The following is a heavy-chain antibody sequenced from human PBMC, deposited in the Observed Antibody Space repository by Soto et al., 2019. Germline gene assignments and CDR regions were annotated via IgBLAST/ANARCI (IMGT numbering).Heavy chain of an antibody. CDR3: ALTLTYYYDSSGYPGAEYFQH. CDR1: GFSLSTSGVG. Sequence: GSGPTLVNPTQTLTLTCTFSGFSLSTSGVGVGWIRQPPGKALEWLALIYWDDDKRYSPSLKSRLTITKDTSKNQVVLTMTNMDPVDTATYYCALTLTYYYDSSGYPGAEYFQHWGQGTLVTVSS. V-gene: IGHV2-5*02. CDR2: IYWDDDK. D-gene: IGHD3-22*01. J-gene: IGHJ1*01.